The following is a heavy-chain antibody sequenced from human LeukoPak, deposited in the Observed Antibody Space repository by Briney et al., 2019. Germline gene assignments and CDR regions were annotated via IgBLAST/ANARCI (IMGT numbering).Heavy chain of an antibody. V-gene: IGHV1-18*04. CDR2: ISAYNGNT. J-gene: IGHJ6*04. CDR3: ARAGYHPSTIDIVVVPAPGDYYGMDV. Sequence: GASVKVSCKASGYTFTSYGISWVRQAPGQGLEWMVWISAYNGNTNYAQKLQGRVTMTTDTSTSTAYMELRSLRSDDTAVYYCARAGYHPSTIDIVVVPAPGDYYGMDVWGKGTTVTVSS. CDR1: GYTFTSYG. D-gene: IGHD2-2*01.